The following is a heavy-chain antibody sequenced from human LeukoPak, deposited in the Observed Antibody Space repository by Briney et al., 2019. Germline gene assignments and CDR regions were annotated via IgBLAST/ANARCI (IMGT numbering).Heavy chain of an antibody. CDR3: AKGGGSGRFQIDI. J-gene: IGHJ3*02. D-gene: IGHD6-19*01. CDR1: GFTFDDYA. CDR2: ISWNSGSI. V-gene: IGHV3-9*01. Sequence: GRSLRLSCAASGFTFDDYAMHWVRQAPGKGLEWVSGISWNSGSIGYADSVKGRFTVSRDNSKNTLYLQMSSLRAEDTALYYCAKGGGSGRFQIDIWGQGIMVTVSS.